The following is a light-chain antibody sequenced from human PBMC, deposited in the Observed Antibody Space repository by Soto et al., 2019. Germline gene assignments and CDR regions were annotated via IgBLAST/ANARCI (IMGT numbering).Light chain of an antibody. V-gene: IGLV2-23*02. Sequence: QSALTQPASVSGSPGQSITISCTGTSSNVGSYKLVSWYQQHPGKAPKLMIFEVNKRPSGVSNRFSGSKSGNTASLTISGLQAEDEADYHCCSYAGSSSLVFGGGTKLTVL. J-gene: IGLJ2*01. CDR1: SSNVGSYKL. CDR2: EVN. CDR3: CSYAGSSSLV.